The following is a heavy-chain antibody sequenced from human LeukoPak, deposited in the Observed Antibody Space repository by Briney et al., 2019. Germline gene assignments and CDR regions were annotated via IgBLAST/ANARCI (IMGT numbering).Heavy chain of an antibody. D-gene: IGHD6-13*01. J-gene: IGHJ4*02. CDR1: GFSVSASW. CDR2: INEAGSEK. CDR3: GRWGVEAGIDD. V-gene: IGHV3-7*01. Sequence: GWSLRLSVAAAGFSVSASWMNWVGQAECKGLQWVANINEAGSEKPYVDSVKGRFTISRDNAKNSLYLEMNSLRAEDTAVYYCGRWGVEAGIDDWGQGTLVIVSS.